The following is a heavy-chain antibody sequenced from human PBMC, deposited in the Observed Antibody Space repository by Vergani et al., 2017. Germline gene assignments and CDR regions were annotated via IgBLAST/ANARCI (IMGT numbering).Heavy chain of an antibody. V-gene: IGHV1-69*04. Sequence: QVQLVQSGAEVKKPGSSVKVSCKASGGTFSNYAISWVRQAPGQGLEWMGRIIPILGIANYAQKFQGRVTITADKSTSTAYMERSSLRSEDTAGYYCARDGGGSCYAVCYYYYGMAVWGQGTTVTVSS. D-gene: IGHD2-15*01. CDR1: GGTFSNYA. CDR3: ARDGGGSCYAVCYYYYGMAV. J-gene: IGHJ6*02. CDR2: IIPILGIA.